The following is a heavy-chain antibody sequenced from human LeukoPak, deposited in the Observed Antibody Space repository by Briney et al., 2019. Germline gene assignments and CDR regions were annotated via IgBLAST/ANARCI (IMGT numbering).Heavy chain of an antibody. CDR2: IYYSGST. V-gene: IGHV4-39*07. J-gene: IGHJ4*02. D-gene: IGHD2-2*01. Sequence: SGTLSLTCTVSGGSISSSSYYWGWIRQPPGKGLEWIGSIYYSGSTYYNPSLKSRVTISVDTSKNQFSLKLSSVTAADTAVYYCARDSPNNNIVVVPAAFDYWGQGTLVTVSS. CDR3: ARDSPNNNIVVVPAAFDY. CDR1: GGSISSSSYY.